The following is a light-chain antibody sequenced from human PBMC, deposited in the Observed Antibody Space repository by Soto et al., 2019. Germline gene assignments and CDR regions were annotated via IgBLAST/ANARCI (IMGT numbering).Light chain of an antibody. CDR2: DAS. Sequence: DIQMTQSPSFVSASVGEKVTITCRATESVSKWLAWYQEKPGNPPRPLIYDASTLESGVPSRFSGSGSGTEFTLTISSLQPDDFATYYCQHYTSYSEAFGQGTKVDIK. J-gene: IGKJ1*01. CDR3: QHYTSYSEA. V-gene: IGKV1-5*01. CDR1: ESVSKW.